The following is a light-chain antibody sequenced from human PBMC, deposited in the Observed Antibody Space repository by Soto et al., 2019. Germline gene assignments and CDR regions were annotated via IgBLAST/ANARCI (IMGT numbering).Light chain of an antibody. V-gene: IGKV3-11*01. J-gene: IGKJ4*01. CDR1: QSVSSY. CDR2: DAS. Sequence: EIVLTQSPATLSLSPGERATLSCRASQSVSSYLAWYQQKPGQAPRLLIYDASNRATGIPVRFSGSGSGTDFTLTISSLEPEDFATYYCQQANSFPLTFGGGTKVEIK. CDR3: QQANSFPLT.